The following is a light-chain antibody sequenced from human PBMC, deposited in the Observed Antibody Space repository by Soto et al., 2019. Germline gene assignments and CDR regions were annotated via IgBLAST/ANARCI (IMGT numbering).Light chain of an antibody. J-gene: IGKJ4*01. Sequence: DIQMTQSPSSLSASVGDTVTITCRASQGVADHLAWYQQKPGGVPELLISAASTLESGVPSRFSGSGSKKDFTLTISNVQPGDVATYYCQEYDSVRRTFGGGTKVDIK. CDR3: QEYDSVRRT. CDR1: QGVADH. CDR2: AAS. V-gene: IGKV1-27*01.